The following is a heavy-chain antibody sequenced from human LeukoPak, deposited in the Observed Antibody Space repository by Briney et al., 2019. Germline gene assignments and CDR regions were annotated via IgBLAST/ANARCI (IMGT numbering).Heavy chain of an antibody. Sequence: GGSLRLSCAASGFTFSSYGMHWVRQAPGKGLEWVAVISYDGSNKYYADSVKGRFTISRDNSKNTLYLQMNSLRAEDTAVYYCAKDGIGGGTYSSGWYFDYWGQGTLVTVSS. V-gene: IGHV3-30*18. CDR2: ISYDGSNK. J-gene: IGHJ4*02. D-gene: IGHD6-19*01. CDR3: AKDGIGGGTYSSGWYFDY. CDR1: GFTFSSYG.